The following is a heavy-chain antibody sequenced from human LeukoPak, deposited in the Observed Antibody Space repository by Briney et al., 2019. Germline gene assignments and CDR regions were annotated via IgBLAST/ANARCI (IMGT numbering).Heavy chain of an antibody. J-gene: IGHJ4*02. D-gene: IGHD4-17*01. CDR3: ARETYGRFDY. V-gene: IGHV3-74*01. Sequence: TGGSLRLSCAASGFTFSNYWMHWVRQAPGKGLVWVSRINTDGSTTNYADSVKGRFTISRDNAKNSLYLQMNSLRAEDTAMYYCARETYGRFDYWGQGTLVTVSS. CDR1: GFTFSNYW. CDR2: INTDGSTT.